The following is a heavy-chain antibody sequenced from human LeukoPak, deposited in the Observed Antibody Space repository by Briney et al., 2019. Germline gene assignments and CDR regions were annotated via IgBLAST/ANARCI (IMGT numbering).Heavy chain of an antibody. CDR1: GFAFSTSA. CDR3: AKQFLVVVVRSGKADAFDI. D-gene: IGHD2-15*01. V-gene: IGHV3-30*02. CDR2: IRYDGSNK. Sequence: GGSLRLSCAASGFAFSTSAMHWVRQSPGKGLEWVAFIRYDGSNKYYADSVKGRFTISRDNSKNTLYLQMNSLRAEDTAVYYCAKQFLVVVVRSGKADAFDIWGQGTMVTVSS. J-gene: IGHJ3*02.